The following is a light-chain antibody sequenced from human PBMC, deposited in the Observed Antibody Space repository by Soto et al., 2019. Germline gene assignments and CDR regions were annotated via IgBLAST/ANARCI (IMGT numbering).Light chain of an antibody. J-gene: IGLJ2*01. CDR2: SDT. V-gene: IGLV3-21*04. Sequence: SYELTQPPSVSVAPGKTASISCGGNNIGSKGVHWYQQKPGQAPVLVIYSDTDLPPGIPERCSGSNSANLATLTISRGEAGDEADYYCQVWDSGSAHVVFGGGTKLTVL. CDR1: NIGSKG. CDR3: QVWDSGSAHVV.